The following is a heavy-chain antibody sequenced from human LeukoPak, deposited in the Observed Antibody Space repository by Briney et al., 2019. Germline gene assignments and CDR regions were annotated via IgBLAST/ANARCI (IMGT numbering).Heavy chain of an antibody. Sequence: GGSLRLSCAAPGFVFSNYWMSWVRQAPGKGLEWVANIKPDGTEKYYVDSLKGRFTISRDNAKNSLYLQMNSLRVEDTAVYYCARGGNSSWDYWGQGALVTVSS. J-gene: IGHJ4*02. CDR1: GFVFSNYW. V-gene: IGHV3-7*01. CDR2: IKPDGTEK. CDR3: ARGGNSSWDY. D-gene: IGHD6-6*01.